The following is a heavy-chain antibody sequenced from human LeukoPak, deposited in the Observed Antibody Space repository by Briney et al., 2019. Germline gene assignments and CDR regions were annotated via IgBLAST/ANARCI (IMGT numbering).Heavy chain of an antibody. Sequence: PGGSLRLSCAASGFTFSSYSVNWVRQAPGKGLEWVSSISSSSSYIYYADSVKGRFTISRDNAKNSLYLQMNSLRAEDTAVYYCARGWRYSGLFDCWGQGTLVTVSS. J-gene: IGHJ4*02. V-gene: IGHV3-21*01. CDR3: ARGWRYSGLFDC. CDR1: GFTFSSYS. CDR2: ISSSSSYI. D-gene: IGHD1-26*01.